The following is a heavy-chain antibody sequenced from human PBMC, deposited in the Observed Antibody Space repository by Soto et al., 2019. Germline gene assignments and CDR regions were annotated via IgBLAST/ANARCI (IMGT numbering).Heavy chain of an antibody. D-gene: IGHD2-2*01. CDR2: IWYDGITK. CDR3: ARLPARPGPPGHDYYYYGMDV. Sequence: QVQLVESGGGVVQPGRSLRLSCAASGFTFSNYGVHWVRQAPGKGLEWVAVIWYDGITKDYADSVKGRFTISRDNSMNTLYLQMNSLRAEDTAVYYSARLPARPGPPGHDYYYYGMDVWGQGTTVTVSS. V-gene: IGHV3-33*01. CDR1: GFTFSNYG. J-gene: IGHJ6*02.